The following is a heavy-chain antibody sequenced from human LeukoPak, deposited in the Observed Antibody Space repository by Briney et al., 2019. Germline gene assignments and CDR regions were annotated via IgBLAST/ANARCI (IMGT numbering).Heavy chain of an antibody. J-gene: IGHJ4*02. CDR1: GYSFTSYW. Sequence: GESLKISCKGSGYSFTSYWIGWVRQMPGKGLEWMGIIYPGDSDTRYSPSFQGQVTISADKSISTAHLQWSSLKASDTAMYYCARPFGSGSYAKYYFDYWGQGTLVTVSS. D-gene: IGHD3-10*01. CDR3: ARPFGSGSYAKYYFDY. V-gene: IGHV5-51*01. CDR2: IYPGDSDT.